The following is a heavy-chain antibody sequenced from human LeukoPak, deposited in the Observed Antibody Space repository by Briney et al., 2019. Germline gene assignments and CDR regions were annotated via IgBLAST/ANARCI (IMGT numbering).Heavy chain of an antibody. V-gene: IGHV3-15*01. D-gene: IGHD3-22*01. CDR2: INTKTNGGTT. CDR3: TTGGITMTY. J-gene: IGHJ4*02. Sequence: GGSLRLSCAASGFTFSNAWMSWVRQAPGEGLEWVGRINTKTNGGTTDYAAPVKGRFTISRDDSKTTLFLQMSSLKTEDTAVYYCTTGGITMTYWGQGTLVTVSS. CDR1: GFTFSNAW.